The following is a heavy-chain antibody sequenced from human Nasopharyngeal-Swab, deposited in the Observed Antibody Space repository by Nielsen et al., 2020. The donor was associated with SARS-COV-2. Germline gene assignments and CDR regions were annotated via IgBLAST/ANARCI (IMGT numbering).Heavy chain of an antibody. D-gene: IGHD6-13*01. V-gene: IGHV3-33*08. CDR2: IWYDGSNK. CDR1: GITFSKYW. Sequence: GGSLRLSCAASGITFSKYWMSWVRQAPGKGLEWVAVIWYDGSNKYYADSVKGRFTISRDNSKNTLYLQMNSLRAEDTAVYYCARDARYSSSWYTPGPVDYWGQGTLVTVSS. CDR3: ARDARYSSSWYTPGPVDY. J-gene: IGHJ4*02.